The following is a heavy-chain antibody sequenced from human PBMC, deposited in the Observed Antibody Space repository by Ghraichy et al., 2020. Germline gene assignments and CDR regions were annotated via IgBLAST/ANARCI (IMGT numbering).Heavy chain of an antibody. CDR2: IYPDNFET. Sequence: GGSLRLSCKASGYSFASNWVGWVRQMRGEGLQWMGIIYPDNFETRYSPSFQGQVTISADRSINTAYLQWSSLKTSDTAIYYCATVRGYYYGLDVWGQGTTVTVS. J-gene: IGHJ6*02. D-gene: IGHD6-19*01. V-gene: IGHV5-51*01. CDR1: GYSFASNW. CDR3: ATVRGYYYGLDV.